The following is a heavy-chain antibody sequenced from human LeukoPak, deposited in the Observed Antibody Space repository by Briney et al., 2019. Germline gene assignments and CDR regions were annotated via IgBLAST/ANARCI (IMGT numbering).Heavy chain of an antibody. J-gene: IGHJ3*02. CDR2: ISAYNGNT. CDR3: ARARHYYDSSGYYPDAFDI. Sequence: WASVKVSCKASGYTFTSYGISWVRQAPGQGLEWMGWISAYNGNTNYAQKLQGRVTMTTDTSTSTAYMELRSLRSDDTAVYYCARARHYYDSSGYYPDAFDIWGQGTMVTVSS. V-gene: IGHV1-18*01. D-gene: IGHD3-22*01. CDR1: GYTFTSYG.